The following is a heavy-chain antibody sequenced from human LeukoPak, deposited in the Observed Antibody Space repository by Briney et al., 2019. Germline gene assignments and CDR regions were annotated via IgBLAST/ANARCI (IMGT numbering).Heavy chain of an antibody. V-gene: IGHV1-24*01. Sequence: ASVKVSCKVSGYTLTELSMHWVRQAPGKGLEWMGGFDPEDGETIYAQKFQGRVTMTEDTSTDTAYMELSSLRSEDTAVYYCAIEFKLAGPPDYYYYGMDVWGQGTTVTVSS. CDR2: FDPEDGET. CDR1: GYTLTELS. CDR3: AIEFKLAGPPDYYYYGMDV. D-gene: IGHD6-13*01. J-gene: IGHJ6*02.